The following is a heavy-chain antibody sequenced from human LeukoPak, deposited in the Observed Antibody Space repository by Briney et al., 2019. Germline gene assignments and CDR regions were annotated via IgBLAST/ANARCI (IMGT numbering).Heavy chain of an antibody. CDR3: ARDHITLVRGVIYYYYGVDV. V-gene: IGHV3-30-3*01. J-gene: IGHJ6*02. D-gene: IGHD3-10*01. Sequence: GRSLRLSCAASGFTFSTYSMHWVRQAPGKGLEGVAVISYYGTNIYYADPVKGRFTISRYNSKDTLYLQMNSLRAEDTAVYYCARDHITLVRGVIYYYYGVDVWGQGTTATVSS. CDR2: ISYYGTNI. CDR1: GFTFSTYS.